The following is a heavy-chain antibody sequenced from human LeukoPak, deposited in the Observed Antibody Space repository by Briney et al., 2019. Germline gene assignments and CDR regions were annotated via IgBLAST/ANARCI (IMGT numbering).Heavy chain of an antibody. CDR1: GGSISSYY. V-gene: IGHV4-4*07. J-gene: IGHJ5*02. Sequence: PSETLSLTCSVSGGSISSYYWTWIRQPAGKGLEWIGRMYTSGSSNYNPSLKSRVTMSLDTSKNQFSLRLTSLTAADTAVYYCARDLTGVWGWFDPWGQGTLVTVSS. D-gene: IGHD3-16*01. CDR3: ARDLTGVWGWFDP. CDR2: MYTSGSS.